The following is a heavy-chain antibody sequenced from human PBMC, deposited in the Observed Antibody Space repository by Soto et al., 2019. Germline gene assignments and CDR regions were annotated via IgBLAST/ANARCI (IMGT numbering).Heavy chain of an antibody. CDR1: GFTFSSYG. CDR3: ARNIVGASSLTYYYYGMDV. CDR2: ISSSSSTI. D-gene: IGHD1-26*01. Sequence: GGSLRLSCAASGFTFSSYGMHWVRQAPGKGLEWVSYISSSSSTIYYADSVKGRFTISRDNAKNSLYLQMNSLRDEDTAVYYCARNIVGASSLTYYYYGMDVWGQGTTVTVSS. V-gene: IGHV3-48*02. J-gene: IGHJ6*02.